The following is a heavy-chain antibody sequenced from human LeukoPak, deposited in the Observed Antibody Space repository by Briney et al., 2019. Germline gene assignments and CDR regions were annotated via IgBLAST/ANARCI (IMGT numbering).Heavy chain of an antibody. CDR3: VKRTSQTGGVFDY. J-gene: IGHJ4*02. CDR1: GFTFNTYA. CDR2: ISSSGGST. Sequence: GGSLRLSCAASGFTFNTYAMIWVRQAPGKGLEWVSAISSSGGSTHYADSVKGRFTISRDNSKNTLYLQMNSLRAEDTAVYYCVKRTSQTGGVFDYWGQGTLVTVSS. V-gene: IGHV3-23*01. D-gene: IGHD2-8*02.